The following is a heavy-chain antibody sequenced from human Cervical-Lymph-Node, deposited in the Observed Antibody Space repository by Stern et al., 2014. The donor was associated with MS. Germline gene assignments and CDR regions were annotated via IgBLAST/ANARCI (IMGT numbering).Heavy chain of an antibody. CDR2: IYPVDSAP. CDR1: GYRFATYW. D-gene: IGHD5-18*01. CDR3: ARPGDDTAKYGLDV. Sequence: EVQLVESGAEVKKPGESLKISCKGSGYRFATYWIGWVRQMPGKGLEWMGIIYPVDSAPRSRPPFQAQVTISAEKSISPAYLQWSSLKASDPAMYYCARPGDDTAKYGLDVWGQGTTVTVSS. V-gene: IGHV5-51*03. J-gene: IGHJ6*02.